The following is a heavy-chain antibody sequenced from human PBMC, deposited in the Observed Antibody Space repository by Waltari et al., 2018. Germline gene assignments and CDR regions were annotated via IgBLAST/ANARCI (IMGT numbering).Heavy chain of an antibody. J-gene: IGHJ5*02. V-gene: IGHV4-34*01. CDR2: INHSGST. D-gene: IGHD3-9*01. Sequence: QVQLQQWGAGLLKPSETLSLTCAVYGGSFRGYYWSWIRRPPGTGLEWIGEINHSGSTNYNPSLKSRVTISVDTSKNQFSLKLSSVTAADTAVYYCASGRYYDILTGYYNRWFDPWGQGTLVTVSS. CDR3: ASGRYYDILTGYYNRWFDP. CDR1: GGSFRGYY.